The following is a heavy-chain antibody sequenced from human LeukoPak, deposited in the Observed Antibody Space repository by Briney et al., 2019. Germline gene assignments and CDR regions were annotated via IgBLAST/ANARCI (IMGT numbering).Heavy chain of an antibody. CDR3: ARFAPYYDFWSSWFDP. CDR2: IYYSGST. J-gene: IGHJ5*02. D-gene: IGHD3-3*01. Sequence: SETLSLTCTVSGGSISSYYWSWIRQPPGKGLEWIGYIYYSGSTNYNPSLKSRVTISVDTSKNQFSLKLSSVTAADTAVYYCARFAPYYDFWSSWFDPWGQGTLVTVSS. V-gene: IGHV4-59*01. CDR1: GGSISSYY.